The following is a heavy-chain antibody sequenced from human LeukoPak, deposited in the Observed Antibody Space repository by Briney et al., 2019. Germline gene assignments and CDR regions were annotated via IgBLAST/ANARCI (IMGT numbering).Heavy chain of an antibody. J-gene: IGHJ4*02. CDR3: ARPGYSSGWYDY. CDR2: INPDGSTT. D-gene: IGHD6-19*01. V-gene: IGHV3-74*01. Sequence: GGSLRLSCAASRFTFTSYWLHWVRQAPGKGLVWVSRINPDGSTTNYADSVKGRFTISRDNAKSTLFLQMNSLRGEDTAVYYCARPGYSSGWYDYWGQGALVTVSS. CDR1: RFTFTSYW.